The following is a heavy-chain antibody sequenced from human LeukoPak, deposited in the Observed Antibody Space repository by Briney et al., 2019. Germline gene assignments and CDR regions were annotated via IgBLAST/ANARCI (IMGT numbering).Heavy chain of an antibody. CDR2: FDPEDGET. V-gene: IGHV1-24*01. CDR1: GYTLTELS. D-gene: IGHD3-3*01. Sequence: GASVKVSCKVSGYTLTELSMHWVRQAPGKGLEWMAGFDPEDGETIYAQKFHGRVTMTEDTSTDTAYMELSSLRSEDTAVYYCATTDKYYDFWSGQGYWGQGTLVTVSS. CDR3: ATTDKYYDFWSGQGY. J-gene: IGHJ4*02.